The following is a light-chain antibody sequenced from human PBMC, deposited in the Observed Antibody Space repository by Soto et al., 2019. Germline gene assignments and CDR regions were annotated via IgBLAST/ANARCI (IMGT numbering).Light chain of an antibody. CDR2: KAS. V-gene: IGKV1-5*03. CDR3: QHYNSYSQA. Sequence: SASVGDRVTITCRASQSISSWLAWYQQKPGKAPKLLIYKASTLKSGVPSRFSGSGSGTEFTLTISSLQPDDFATYYCQHYNSYSQAVGSGTKVDIK. J-gene: IGKJ1*01. CDR1: QSISSW.